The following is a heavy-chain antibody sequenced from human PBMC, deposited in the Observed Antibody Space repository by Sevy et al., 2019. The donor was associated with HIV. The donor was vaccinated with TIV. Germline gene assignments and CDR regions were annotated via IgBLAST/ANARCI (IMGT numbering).Heavy chain of an antibody. V-gene: IGHV1-69*13. CDR1: GDTFCNYA. D-gene: IGHD1-1*01. Sequence: ASVKVSCKASGDTFCNYAIAWVRQAPGQRLEGMGGIIPVFGSANCAQKFQDRVTITADVSTSTAYMELRSQRSEDTAVYYCARSNPDGYNYSYYYGMDVWGQGTTVTVSS. CDR3: ARSNPDGYNYSYYYGMDV. J-gene: IGHJ6*02. CDR2: IIPVFGSA.